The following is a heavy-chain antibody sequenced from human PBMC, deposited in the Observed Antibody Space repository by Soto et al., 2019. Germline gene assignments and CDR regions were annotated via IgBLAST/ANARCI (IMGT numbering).Heavy chain of an antibody. D-gene: IGHD2-15*01. Sequence: GGSLRLSCAASGFTLSNYVMNWVRQAPGKGLEWISCIGSSSVTIFHADSVKGRFTISRDSAKNSLYLQMNSLRAEDTAMYYCVRSESGVNTDYFQNWGQGTQVTVSS. J-gene: IGHJ1*01. CDR3: VRSESGVNTDYFQN. CDR1: GFTLSNYV. V-gene: IGHV3-48*01. CDR2: IGSSSVTI.